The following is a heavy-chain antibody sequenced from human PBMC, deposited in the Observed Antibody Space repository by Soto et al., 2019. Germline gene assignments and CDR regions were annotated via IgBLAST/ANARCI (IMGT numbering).Heavy chain of an antibody. D-gene: IGHD3-3*01. CDR1: GGSIISGGYS. V-gene: IGHV4-30-2*01. CDR3: ARLDFRMNWFGP. CDR2: IYHSGST. Sequence: SETLSLTCAVSGGSIISGGYSFICIGQPPGKGLEWTGYIYHSGSTYYNPSLKSRVTISVDRSKNQFSLKLSSVTAADTAVYYCARLDFRMNWFGPWGQGTLVTVSS. J-gene: IGHJ5*02.